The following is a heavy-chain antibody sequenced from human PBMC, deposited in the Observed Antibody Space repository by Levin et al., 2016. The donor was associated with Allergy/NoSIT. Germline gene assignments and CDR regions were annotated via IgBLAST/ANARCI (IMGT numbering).Heavy chain of an antibody. Sequence: GGSLRLSCAASGFTFSDAWMSWVRQAPGKGLEWVGRIKSTVDGGATDYAAAVKGRFTISRDVSKNSLYLQMNSLKIEDTAVYYCVADILRAQVHLSYYLGYWGQGALVTVSS. V-gene: IGHV3-15*05. CDR1: GFTFSDAW. D-gene: IGHD3-9*01. CDR2: IKSTVDGGAT. CDR3: VADILRAQVHLSYYLGY. J-gene: IGHJ4*02.